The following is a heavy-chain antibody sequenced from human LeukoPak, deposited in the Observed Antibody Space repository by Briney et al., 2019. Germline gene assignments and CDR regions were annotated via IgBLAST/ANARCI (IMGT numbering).Heavy chain of an antibody. CDR3: AISRGAALSLDAFDV. CDR1: GYTFTGFY. Sequence: GASVKVSCKASGYTFTGFYMHWVRQVPGQGLEWMGWIKPNTGGTNSAQKFQGRVSMTRDTSISTAYMELSRLRSDDTAVYYCAISRGAALSLDAFDVWGQGTMVTVSS. J-gene: IGHJ3*01. D-gene: IGHD1-26*01. V-gene: IGHV1-2*02. CDR2: IKPNTGGT.